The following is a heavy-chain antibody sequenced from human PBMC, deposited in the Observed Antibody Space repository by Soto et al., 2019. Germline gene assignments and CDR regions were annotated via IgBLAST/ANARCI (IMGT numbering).Heavy chain of an antibody. J-gene: IGHJ4*02. CDR2: ISGYNGNT. CDR3: ARDRGVVTSGSAYYFDY. CDR1: GYTFRSYG. D-gene: IGHD2-2*01. V-gene: IGHV1-18*01. Sequence: QVQLVQSGPEVKKPGASVKVSCKATGYTFRSYGVTWVRQAPGQGLEWMGWISGYNGNTEYAQKLQGRVTMTTATSTSTVYIELRSLGSADTAVYYCARDRGVVTSGSAYYFDYWGQGTLVTVSS.